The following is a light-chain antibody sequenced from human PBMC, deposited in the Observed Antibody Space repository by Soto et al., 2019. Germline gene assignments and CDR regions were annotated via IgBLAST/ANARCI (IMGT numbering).Light chain of an antibody. V-gene: IGKV3-20*01. CDR2: GAS. CDR1: QSVSSNY. CDR3: QQYGSLSWT. Sequence: IRLTQSPGTLSLSQGERATLSCRASQSVSSNYLAWYQQKPGQAPRLLIYGASTRATGVPDRFSGSGSGTDFTLTISRLEPEDFAMYHCQQYGSLSWTFGQGTKV. J-gene: IGKJ1*01.